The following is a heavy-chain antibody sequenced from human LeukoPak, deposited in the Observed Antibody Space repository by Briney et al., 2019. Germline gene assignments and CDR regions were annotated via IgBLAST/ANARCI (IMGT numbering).Heavy chain of an antibody. V-gene: IGHV3-74*01. CDR3: TRGGFDHNMDV. CDR1: GFSLSRYW. J-gene: IGHJ6*03. D-gene: IGHD3-9*01. Sequence: PGGSLRLSCAASGFSLSRYWMHWDRQAPGTGLVWVSYIDNDGTDTNYADSVRGRFTVSRDNAKNTLYLQMNGLRAEDTAVYYCTRGGFDHNMDVWGKGTTVT. CDR2: IDNDGTDT.